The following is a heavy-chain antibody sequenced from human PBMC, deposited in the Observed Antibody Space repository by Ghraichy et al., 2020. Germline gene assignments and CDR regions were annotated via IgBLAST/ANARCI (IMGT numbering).Heavy chain of an antibody. Sequence: SETLSLTCTVSDDSISRSGSYWTWIRQHPGKGLEWIGYIYFSGSTNYNPSLKSRVTVSIYKSKNQFSLKLASVTVADTAVYVCSTGVTPASYYGMDVWGQGTTVTVSS. J-gene: IGHJ6*02. CDR2: IYFSGST. CDR3: STGVTPASYYGMDV. D-gene: IGHD4-23*01. V-gene: IGHV4-31*03. CDR1: DDSISRSGSY.